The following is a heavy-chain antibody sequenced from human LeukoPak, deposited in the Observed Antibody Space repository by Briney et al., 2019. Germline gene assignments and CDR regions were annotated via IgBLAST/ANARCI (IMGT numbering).Heavy chain of an antibody. CDR1: GYTFTSYY. V-gene: IGHV1-46*01. CDR2: INPSGGST. CDR3: ARWSIAAAEDDY. Sequence: ASVKVSCKASGYTFTSYYMHWLRQAPGQGLEWMGIINPSGGSTSYAQKFQGRVTMTRDTSTSTVYMELSSLRSEDTAVYYCARWSIAAAEDDYWGQGTLVTVSS. J-gene: IGHJ4*02. D-gene: IGHD6-13*01.